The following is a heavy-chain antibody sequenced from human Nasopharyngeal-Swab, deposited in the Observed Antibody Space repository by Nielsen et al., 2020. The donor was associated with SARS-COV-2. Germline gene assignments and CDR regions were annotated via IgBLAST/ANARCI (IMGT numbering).Heavy chain of an antibody. CDR3: TKDAYSSSSRLLH. J-gene: IGHJ1*01. Sequence: GESLKISCSASGFTFSRHGMHWVRQAPGKGLEWVAVIWNDGSKKYYVDSVKGRFAISRDNAKNSLYLEMNNLRPEDTAIYYCTKDAYSSSSRLLHWGQGTLVSVSP. D-gene: IGHD6-6*01. V-gene: IGHV3-33*03. CDR1: GFTFSRHG. CDR2: IWNDGSKK.